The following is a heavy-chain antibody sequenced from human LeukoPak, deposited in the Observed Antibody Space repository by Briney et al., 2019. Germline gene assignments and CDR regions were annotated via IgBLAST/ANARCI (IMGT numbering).Heavy chain of an antibody. Sequence: GGSLRLSCAASGFTFSNYAMHWVRQAPGKGLEWVAVISYDGSNKYYADSVKGRFTISRDNSKNTLYLQMNSLRAEDTAVYYCATEPDYYDSSGYYYVSDYWGQGTLVTVSS. D-gene: IGHD3-22*01. CDR3: ATEPDYYDSSGYYYVSDY. J-gene: IGHJ4*02. V-gene: IGHV3-30*03. CDR2: ISYDGSNK. CDR1: GFTFSNYA.